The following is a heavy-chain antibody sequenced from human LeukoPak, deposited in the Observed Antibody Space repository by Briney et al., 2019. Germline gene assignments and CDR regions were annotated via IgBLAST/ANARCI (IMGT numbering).Heavy chain of an antibody. D-gene: IGHD6-13*01. CDR3: ARDWRQQLVDYYYGMDV. J-gene: IGHJ6*02. Sequence: SETLSLTCTVSGGSIRSSSYYWGWIRQPPGKGLEWIGSIYYSGSTYYNPSLKSRVTISVDTSKNQFSLKLSSVTAADTAVYYCARDWRQQLVDYYYGMDVWGQGTTVTVS. CDR2: IYYSGST. CDR1: GGSIRSSSYY. V-gene: IGHV4-39*07.